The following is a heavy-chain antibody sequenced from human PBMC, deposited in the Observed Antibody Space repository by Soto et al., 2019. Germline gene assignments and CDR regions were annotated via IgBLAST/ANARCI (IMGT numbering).Heavy chain of an antibody. CDR1: GGSISSYY. D-gene: IGHD2-2*01. CDR3: ARHAWKDIVVVPAANYYFDY. CDR2: IYYSGST. V-gene: IGHV4-59*08. Sequence: QVQLQESGPGLVKPSETLSLTCTVSGGSISSYYWSWIRQPPGKGLEWIGYIYYSGSTNYNPSLKSRVTISVDTSKNQFSLKLSSVTAADTAVYYCARHAWKDIVVVPAANYYFDYWGQGTLVTVSS. J-gene: IGHJ4*02.